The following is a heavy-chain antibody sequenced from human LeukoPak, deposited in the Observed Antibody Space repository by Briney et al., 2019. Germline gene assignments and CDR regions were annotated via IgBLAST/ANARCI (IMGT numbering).Heavy chain of an antibody. J-gene: IGHJ4*02. CDR1: GFRFSDYY. CDR2: ISHSGATV. CDR3: ARDGAYDDASGHRADF. D-gene: IGHD3-22*01. Sequence: GGSLRLSCKASGFRFSDYYMNWFRQTPGKGLEWLSYISHSGATVQYADSVRGRFTVSRDNHKNTLYLQMSSLRIEDTSVYYCARDGAYDDASGHRADFWGQGTLVTVSS. V-gene: IGHV3-11*01.